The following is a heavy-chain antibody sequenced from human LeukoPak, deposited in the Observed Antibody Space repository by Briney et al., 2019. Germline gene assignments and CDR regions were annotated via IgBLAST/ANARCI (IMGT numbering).Heavy chain of an antibody. D-gene: IGHD2-15*01. CDR1: GGSISSSSYY. Sequence: SETLSLTCTVSGGSISSSSYYWGGIRQPPGKGLEWIGSIYYSGSTYYNPSLKSRITISVDTSKTQFSLKLSSVTAVDTAVYYCARHARYCSGGSCYSDYWGQGTLVTVSS. J-gene: IGHJ4*02. CDR2: IYYSGST. V-gene: IGHV4-39*01. CDR3: ARHARYCSGGSCYSDY.